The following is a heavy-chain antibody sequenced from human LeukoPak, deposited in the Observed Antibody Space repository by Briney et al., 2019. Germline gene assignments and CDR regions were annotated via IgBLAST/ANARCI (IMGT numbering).Heavy chain of an antibody. D-gene: IGHD2-15*01. CDR1: GYTFTGYY. CDR2: INPNSGGT. V-gene: IGHV1-2*02. CDR3: ARSEGCSGGSCYSIRSYYYGMDV. Sequence: APVKVSCKASGYTFTGYYMHWVRQAPGQGLEWMGWINPNSGGTNYAQKFQGRVTMTRDTSISTAYMELSRLRSDDTAVYYCARSEGCSGGSCYSIRSYYYGMDVWGQGTTVTVSS. J-gene: IGHJ6*02.